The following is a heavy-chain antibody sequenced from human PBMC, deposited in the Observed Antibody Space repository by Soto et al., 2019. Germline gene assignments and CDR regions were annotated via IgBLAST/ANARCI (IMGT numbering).Heavy chain of an antibody. V-gene: IGHV1-69*17. D-gene: IGHD6-19*01. J-gene: IGHJ3*01. Sequence: QVQLVQSGAEVKKPGSSVKVSCRASGGTLNKHAITWVRRAPGLGLEWLGGIIPMFGIPNYPQKFQGRVTITADNPTNTSHMELTSLTSDDTAVYYWARGGTSGWLKGAYDVWGQGTMVTVSS. CDR1: GGTLNKHA. CDR3: ARGGTSGWLKGAYDV. CDR2: IIPMFGIP.